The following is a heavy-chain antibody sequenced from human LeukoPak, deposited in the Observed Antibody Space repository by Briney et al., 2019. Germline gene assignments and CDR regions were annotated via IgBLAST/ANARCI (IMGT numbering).Heavy chain of an antibody. CDR1: GGSISSGGYY. V-gene: IGHV4-31*03. CDR3: ARQSKGRYYGSGSYYHFDY. CDR2: IYYSGST. D-gene: IGHD3-10*01. Sequence: SQTLSLTCTVSGGSISSGGYYWSWIRQHPGKGLEWIGYIYYSGSTYYNPSLKSRVTISVDTSKNQFSLKLSSVTAADTAVYYCARQSKGRYYGSGSYYHFDYWGQGTLVTVSS. J-gene: IGHJ4*02.